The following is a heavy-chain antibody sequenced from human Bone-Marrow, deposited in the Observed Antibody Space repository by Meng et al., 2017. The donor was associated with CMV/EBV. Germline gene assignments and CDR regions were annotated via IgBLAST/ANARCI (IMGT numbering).Heavy chain of an antibody. Sequence: ASVKVSCKASGYTFTDYYMHWVRQAPGQGLEWMGWTNPPTGSSHYAQKFQGRVTMTRDTSISTAYMELSRLRTDDTVVYFCARDRALRSTTSFYYFYRLDVWGQGSTVTVAS. CDR1: GYTFTDYY. CDR2: TNPPTGSS. V-gene: IGHV1-2*02. J-gene: IGHJ6*02. CDR3: ARDRALRSTTSFYYFYRLDV. D-gene: IGHD2-2*01.